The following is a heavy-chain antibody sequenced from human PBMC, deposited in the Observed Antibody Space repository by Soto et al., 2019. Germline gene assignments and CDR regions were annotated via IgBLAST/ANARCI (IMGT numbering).Heavy chain of an antibody. J-gene: IGHJ6*02. CDR1: GYTFTSYG. V-gene: IGHV1-18*04. CDR3: AREGYYGSGSYYPATDPMGMRTYYYGMDV. D-gene: IGHD3-10*01. CDR2: ISAYNGNT. Sequence: ASVKVSCKASGYTFTSYGISWVRQAPGQGLEWMGWISAYNGNTNYAQKLQGRVTMTTDASTSTAYMELRSLRSDDTAVYYCAREGYYGSGSYYPATDPMGMRTYYYGMDVWGQGTTVTVSS.